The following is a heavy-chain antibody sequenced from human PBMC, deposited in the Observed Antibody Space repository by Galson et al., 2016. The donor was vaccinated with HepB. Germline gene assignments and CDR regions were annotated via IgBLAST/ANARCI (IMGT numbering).Heavy chain of an antibody. D-gene: IGHD1-1*01. Sequence: SVKVSCKASGYTFTSYGISWVRQAPGQGLEWMGWISAYNGNANYAQKLRGRVTMTTDTSTSTVYMELRSLRSDDTAVYYCARDAVRWNDYFLDYWGQGTLVTVSS. V-gene: IGHV1-18*01. J-gene: IGHJ4*02. CDR1: GYTFTSYG. CDR3: ARDAVRWNDYFLDY. CDR2: ISAYNGNA.